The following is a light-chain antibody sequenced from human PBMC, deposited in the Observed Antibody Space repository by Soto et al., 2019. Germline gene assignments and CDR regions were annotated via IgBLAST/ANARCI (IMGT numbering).Light chain of an antibody. Sequence: EIVMTQSPATLSVSPGKRATLSCRASQSISNNLAWYQQKPGQAPRLLIYGASTRATGIPARFSGSGSGTEFTLTISSLQSEDFAVYYCQQYNNWPLTFGQGTMVEIK. CDR3: QQYNNWPLT. J-gene: IGKJ1*01. CDR2: GAS. CDR1: QSISNN. V-gene: IGKV3-15*01.